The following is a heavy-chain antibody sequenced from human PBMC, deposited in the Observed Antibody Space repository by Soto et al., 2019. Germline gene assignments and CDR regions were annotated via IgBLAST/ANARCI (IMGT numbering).Heavy chain of an antibody. D-gene: IGHD3-22*01. J-gene: IGHJ6*02. CDR3: ARGYYESSGVMDV. V-gene: IGHV3-33*01. CDR1: GFTFRNYG. CDR2: IWYDGSQK. Sequence: QVQLVEPGGGVAQPGRSLRLSCATSGFTFRNYGMHWVRQAPGKGLEWVAVIWYDGSQKYYADSVKGRFTISRDNSKNTLYLQMDSLRAEDTAVYSCARGYYESSGVMDVWGQGTTVIVSS.